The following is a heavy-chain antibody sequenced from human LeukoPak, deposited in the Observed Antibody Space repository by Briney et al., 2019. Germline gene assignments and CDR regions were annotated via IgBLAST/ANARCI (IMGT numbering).Heavy chain of an antibody. CDR3: AVLAVVWSRRGMDV. CDR2: IYSGGST. D-gene: IGHD2-2*01. V-gene: IGHV3-53*01. J-gene: IGHJ6*02. CDR1: GFTVSSNY. Sequence: GGSLRLSCAASGFTVSSNYVSWVRQAPGKGLEWVSVIYSGGSTYYADSVKGRFTISRDNSKNTLYLQMNSLRAEDTAVYYCAVLAVVWSRRGMDVWGQGTTVTVSS.